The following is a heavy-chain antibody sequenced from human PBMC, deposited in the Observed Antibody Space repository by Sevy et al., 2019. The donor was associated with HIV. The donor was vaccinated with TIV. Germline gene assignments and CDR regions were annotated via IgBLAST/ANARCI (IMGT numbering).Heavy chain of an antibody. Sequence: GAVKVSCKASGYTFTTYAISWVRQVPRQGLERRGWISAYSRNTNYAQRLQGRVTLITDTSTGTAYMELRNLRSDDTAVDYCARDVDNIRFDPWGQGTLVTVSS. CDR2: ISAYSRNT. CDR3: ARDVDNIRFDP. CDR1: GYTFTTYA. J-gene: IGHJ5*02. D-gene: IGHD2-15*01. V-gene: IGHV1-18*01.